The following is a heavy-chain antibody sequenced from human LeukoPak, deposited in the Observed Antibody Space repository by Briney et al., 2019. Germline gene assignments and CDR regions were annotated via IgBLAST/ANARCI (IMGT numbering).Heavy chain of an antibody. V-gene: IGHV1-18*01. J-gene: IGHJ4*02. CDR3: ARGPRDMVRGVIFQFDY. CDR1: GYTFTSYG. D-gene: IGHD3-10*01. Sequence: ASVKVSCKASGYTFTSYGISWVRQAPGQGLEWMGWISAYNGNTNYAQKLQGRVTITADESTSTAYMELSSLRSEDTAVYYCARGPRDMVRGVIFQFDYWGQGTLVTVSS. CDR2: ISAYNGNT.